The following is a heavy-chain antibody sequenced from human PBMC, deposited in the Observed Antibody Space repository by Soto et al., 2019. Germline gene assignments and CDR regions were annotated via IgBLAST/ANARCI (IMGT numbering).Heavy chain of an antibody. Sequence: VASVKVSCKASGYTFTSYGISWVRQAPGQGLEWMGWISAYNGNTNYAQKLQGRVTMTTDTSTSTAYMELRSLRSDDTAVCYCARLHGMHLNYDILTGPIRYYYYYYMDVWGKGTTVTVSS. D-gene: IGHD3-9*01. V-gene: IGHV1-18*01. J-gene: IGHJ6*03. CDR2: ISAYNGNT. CDR1: GYTFTSYG. CDR3: ARLHGMHLNYDILTGPIRYYYYYYMDV.